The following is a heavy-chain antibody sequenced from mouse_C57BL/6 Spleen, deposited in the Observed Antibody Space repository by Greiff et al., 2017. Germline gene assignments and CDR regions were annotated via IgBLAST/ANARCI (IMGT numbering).Heavy chain of an antibody. Sequence: QVQLQQSGAELVKPGASVKLSCKASGYAFSSYWMNWVKQRPGKGLEWIGQIYPGDGDTNYNGKFKGKATLTAAKSSSTAYMQLSSLTTEDSAVYFCARKAITTVVAHFDYWGQGTTLTVSS. CDR3: ARKAITTVVAHFDY. D-gene: IGHD1-1*01. V-gene: IGHV1-80*01. CDR1: GYAFSSYW. J-gene: IGHJ2*01. CDR2: IYPGDGDT.